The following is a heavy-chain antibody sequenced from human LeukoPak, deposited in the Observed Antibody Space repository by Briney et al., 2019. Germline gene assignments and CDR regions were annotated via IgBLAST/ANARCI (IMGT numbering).Heavy chain of an antibody. Sequence: GGSLRLSCAASGFTFSSYAMHWVRQAPGKGLEWVAVISYDGSNKYYADSVKGRFTISRDNSKNTLYLQMNSLRAEDTAVYYCARDGSIGGYSYGSFDYWGQGTLVTVSS. CDR2: ISYDGSNK. V-gene: IGHV3-30-3*01. J-gene: IGHJ4*02. CDR3: ARDGSIGGYSYGSFDY. D-gene: IGHD5-18*01. CDR1: GFTFSSYA.